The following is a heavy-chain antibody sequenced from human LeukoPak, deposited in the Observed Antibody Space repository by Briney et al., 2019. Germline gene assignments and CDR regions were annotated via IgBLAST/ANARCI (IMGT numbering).Heavy chain of an antibody. CDR1: GYTFTGYY. D-gene: IGHD2-2*01. J-gene: IGHJ6*02. CDR3: ARAIVVVPAAIPASAETYYYYGMDV. CDR2: NNPNSGGT. V-gene: IGHV1-2*02. Sequence: ASVKVSCKASGYTFTGYYMHWVRQAPGQGLEWMGWNNPNSGGTNYAQKFQGRVTMTRDASISTAYMELSRLRSDDTAVYYCARAIVVVPAAIPASAETYYYYGMDVWGQGTTVTVSS.